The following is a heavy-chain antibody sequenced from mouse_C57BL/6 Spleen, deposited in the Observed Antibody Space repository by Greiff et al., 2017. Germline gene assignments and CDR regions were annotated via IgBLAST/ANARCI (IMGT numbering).Heavy chain of an antibody. V-gene: IGHV1-61*01. J-gene: IGHJ2*01. CDR1: GYTFTSYW. D-gene: IGHD1-1*01. Sequence: QVQLQQPGAELVRPGSSVKLSCKASGYTFTSYWMDWVKQRPGQGLEWIGNIYPSDSETHYNQKFKDKATLTVDKSSSTAYMQLSSLTSEDSAVYYCARERPITTVVAQGYYFDYWGQGTTLTVSS. CDR2: IYPSDSET. CDR3: ARERPITTVVAQGYYFDY.